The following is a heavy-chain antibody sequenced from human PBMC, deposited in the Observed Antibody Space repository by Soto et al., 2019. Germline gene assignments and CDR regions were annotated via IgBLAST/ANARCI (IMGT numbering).Heavy chain of an antibody. CDR2: IYYSGNT. D-gene: IGHD6-19*01. CDR3: ATRVKSQQWLPYFDY. V-gene: IGHV4-59*08. CDR1: GDSIRGYY. Sequence: SETMSLTCTVSGDSIRGYYWSWIRQPPGKGLEWIGYIYYSGNTNYNPSLKSRVTISIDTSKNQFSLKLSSVSAADTAMYYCATRVKSQQWLPYFDYWGQGSLVTVSS. J-gene: IGHJ4*02.